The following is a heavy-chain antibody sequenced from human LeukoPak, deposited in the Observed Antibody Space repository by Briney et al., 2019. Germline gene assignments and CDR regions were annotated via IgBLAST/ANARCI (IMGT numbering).Heavy chain of an antibody. V-gene: IGHV4-39*07. D-gene: IGHD6-19*01. J-gene: IGHJ4*02. CDR1: GGSISSSTYY. CDR3: ARIAVAGSRDY. Sequence: SETLSLTCSVSGGSISSSTYYWGWIRQPPGKGLEWIGNIYNSGSTYYNPSLKSRVTISVDTSKNQFSLKLSSVTAADTAVYYCARIAVAGSRDYWGQGTLVTVSS. CDR2: IYNSGST.